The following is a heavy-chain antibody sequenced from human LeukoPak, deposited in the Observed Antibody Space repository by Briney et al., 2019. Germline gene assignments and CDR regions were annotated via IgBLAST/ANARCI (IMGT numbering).Heavy chain of an antibody. D-gene: IGHD1/OR15-1a*01. CDR3: AKLEQTFDFHY. V-gene: IGHV1-2*02. CDR1: GYTFTDYY. J-gene: IGHJ4*02. Sequence: ASVKVSCKASGYTFTDYYMHWVRQAPGQGLEWMGWINPKSGGTNYAQKFQGRVTMTRDTSISTAFMELSRLKSDDTAVYYCAKLEQTFDFHYWAREPWSPSPQ. CDR2: INPKSGGT.